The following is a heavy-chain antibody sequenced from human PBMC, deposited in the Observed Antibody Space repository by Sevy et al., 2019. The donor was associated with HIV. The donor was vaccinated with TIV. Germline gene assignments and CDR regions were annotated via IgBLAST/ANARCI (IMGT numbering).Heavy chain of an antibody. Sequence: GGSLRLSCTVSGFIFGDYDMHWVRQAPGKGLEWVSLILDRGDQTFYGESVKGRSTISRDNAKNTLYLQMSRLRHDDTAVYYCVAEPPSGGHGNYHYGLDLWGQGTTVTVSS. CDR3: VAEPPSGGHGNYHYGLDL. CDR1: GFIFGDYD. V-gene: IGHV3-30*03. CDR2: ILDRGDQT. D-gene: IGHD3-16*01. J-gene: IGHJ6*02.